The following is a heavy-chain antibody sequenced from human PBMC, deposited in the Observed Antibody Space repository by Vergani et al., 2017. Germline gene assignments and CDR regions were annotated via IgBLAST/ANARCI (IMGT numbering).Heavy chain of an antibody. D-gene: IGHD2-2*02. J-gene: IGHJ5*02. CDR2: ISSSSSTI. V-gene: IGHV3-48*01. CDR3: ARGVDIVVVPAAIPGWFDP. CDR1: GFTFSSYS. Sequence: VQLVESGGGLVKPGGSLRLSCAASGFTFSSYSMNWVRQAPGKGLEWVSYISSSSSTIYYADSVKGRFTISRDNAKNSLYLQMNSLRAEDTAVYYCARGVDIVVVPAAIPGWFDPWGQGTLVTVSS.